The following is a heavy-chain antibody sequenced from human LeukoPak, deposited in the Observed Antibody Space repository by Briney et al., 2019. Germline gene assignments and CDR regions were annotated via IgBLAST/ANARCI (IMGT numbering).Heavy chain of an antibody. D-gene: IGHD5-24*01. CDR2: IKQDGSEK. V-gene: IGHV3-7*01. J-gene: IGHJ4*02. CDR1: GFTFSSYW. CDR3: ARDRVEMATITGGFDY. Sequence: RPGGSLRLSCAASGFTFSSYWMSWVRQAPGKGLEWVANIKQDGSEKYYVDSVKGRFTISRDNAKNSLYLQMNSLRAEDTAVYYCARDRVEMATITGGFDYWGQGTLVTVSS.